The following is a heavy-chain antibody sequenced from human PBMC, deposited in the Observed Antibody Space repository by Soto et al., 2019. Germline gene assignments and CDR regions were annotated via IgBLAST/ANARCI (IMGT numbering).Heavy chain of an antibody. V-gene: IGHV4-30-2*01. CDR2: IYHSGCT. Sequence: QLQLQESGSGLVKPSQTLSLTCAVSGGSISSGGYSWSWIRQPPGKGLEWIGYIYHSGCTYYNPSLKSRVTISVDRSKNQCSLRLSSVTAADTAVYYCAGGIAARPLGYWGQGTLVTVSS. D-gene: IGHD6-6*01. J-gene: IGHJ4*02. CDR3: AGGIAARPLGY. CDR1: GGSISSGGYS.